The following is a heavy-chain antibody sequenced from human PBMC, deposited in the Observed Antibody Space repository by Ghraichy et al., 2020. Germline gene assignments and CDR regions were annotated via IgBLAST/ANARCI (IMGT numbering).Heavy chain of an antibody. CDR2: ISYDGSNK. D-gene: IGHD6-25*01. CDR3: AKDAARQVRYYNGMDV. V-gene: IGHV3-30*18. Sequence: GGSLRLSCAASGFTFSSYGMHWVRQAPGKGLEWVAVISYDGSNKYYADSVKGRFTISRDNSKNTLYLQMNSLRAEDTAVYYCAKDAARQVRYYNGMDVWGQGTTVTVSS. CDR1: GFTFSSYG. J-gene: IGHJ6*02.